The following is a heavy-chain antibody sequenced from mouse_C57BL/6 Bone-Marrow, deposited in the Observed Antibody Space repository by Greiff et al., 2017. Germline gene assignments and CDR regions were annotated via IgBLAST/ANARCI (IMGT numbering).Heavy chain of an antibody. J-gene: IGHJ3*01. Sequence: EVKLVESGGGLVQSGRSLRLSCATSGFTFSDFYMEWVRQAPGKGLEWIAASRNKANDYTTEYSASVKGRFIISRDTSQSILYLQMNALRAEDTAIYYCAREAYYSNYEFAYWGQGTLVTVSA. CDR2: SRNKANDYTT. CDR1: GFTFSDFY. D-gene: IGHD2-5*01. CDR3: AREAYYSNYEFAY. V-gene: IGHV7-1*01.